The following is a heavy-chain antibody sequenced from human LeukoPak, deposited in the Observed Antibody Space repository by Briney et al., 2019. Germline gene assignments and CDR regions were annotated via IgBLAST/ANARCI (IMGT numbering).Heavy chain of an antibody. V-gene: IGHV3-21*01. D-gene: IGHD2-15*01. CDR2: ISSSSYI. Sequence: PGGSLRLSCAASGFTFSSYSMNWVRQAPGKGLEWVSSISSSSYIYYADSVKGRFTISRDNAKNSLYLQMNSLRAEDTAVYYCARRYCSGGSCYCDYWGQGTLVTVSS. CDR3: ARRYCSGGSCYCDY. J-gene: IGHJ4*02. CDR1: GFTFSSYS.